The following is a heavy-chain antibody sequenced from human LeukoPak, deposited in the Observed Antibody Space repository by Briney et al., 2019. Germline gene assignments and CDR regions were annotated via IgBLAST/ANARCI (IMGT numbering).Heavy chain of an antibody. CDR1: GFTFSSHA. V-gene: IGHV4-59*11. Sequence: GSLRLSCAASGFTFSSHAMSWIRQPPGKGLEWIGYIYYSGSTNYNPSLKSRVTISVDTSKNQFSLKLSSVTAADTAVYYCARRYYYDSGDAFDIWGQGTMVTVSS. CDR2: IYYSGST. CDR3: ARRYYYDSGDAFDI. D-gene: IGHD3-22*01. J-gene: IGHJ3*02.